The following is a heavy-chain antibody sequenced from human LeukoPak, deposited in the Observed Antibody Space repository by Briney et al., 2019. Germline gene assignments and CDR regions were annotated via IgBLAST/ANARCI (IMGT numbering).Heavy chain of an antibody. CDR1: GFTFSSYG. CDR2: ISYDGSNK. Sequence: GGSLRLSCAASGFTFSSYGMHWVRQAPGKGLEWVAVISYDGSNKYCADSVKGRFTISRDNSKNTLYLQMNSLRAEDTAVYYYAKDLGGPGGQGTLVTVSS. CDR3: AKDLGGP. J-gene: IGHJ4*02. V-gene: IGHV3-30*18. D-gene: IGHD3-10*01.